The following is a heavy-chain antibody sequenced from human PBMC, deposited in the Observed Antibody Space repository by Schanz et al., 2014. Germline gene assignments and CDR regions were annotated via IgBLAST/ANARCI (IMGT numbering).Heavy chain of an antibody. D-gene: IGHD3-22*01. J-gene: IGHJ3*02. Sequence: QVLLVQSGAEVKQPGASVKVSCKASGYTFTGYYIHWVRQAPGQGLEWMGRIISITGITNYAQKFHGRVTFTEDKSTITAFLEVNSLRSEDTAVYYCARDIQYHYDTSGPVGAFDIWGQGTVVTVSS. CDR3: ARDIQYHYDTSGPVGAFDI. V-gene: IGHV1-69*09. CDR2: IISITGIT. CDR1: GYTFTGYY.